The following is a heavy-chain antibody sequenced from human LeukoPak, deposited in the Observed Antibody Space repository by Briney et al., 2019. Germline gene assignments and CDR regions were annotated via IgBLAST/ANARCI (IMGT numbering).Heavy chain of an antibody. Sequence: GGSLRLSCAASGLTVSSNYMSWVRQAPGKGLEWVSVIYSGGSTYYADSVKGRFTISRDNSKNTLYLQMNSLRAEDTAVYYCARYIAAAGRYFDYWGQGTQVTVSS. CDR3: ARYIAAAGRYFDY. CDR1: GLTVSSNY. CDR2: IYSGGST. D-gene: IGHD6-13*01. J-gene: IGHJ4*02. V-gene: IGHV3-66*02.